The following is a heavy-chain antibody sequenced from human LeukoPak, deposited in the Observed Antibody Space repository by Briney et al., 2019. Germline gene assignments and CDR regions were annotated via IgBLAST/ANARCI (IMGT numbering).Heavy chain of an antibody. D-gene: IGHD3-22*01. V-gene: IGHV1-69*13. CDR1: GYTFTSYD. J-gene: IGHJ6*02. Sequence: ASVKVSCKASGYTFTSYDISWVRQAPGQGLEWMGGIIPIFGTANYAQKFQGRVTITADESTSTAYMELSSLRSEDTAVYYCARVYFEPDYYDSSGYPRYYYYGMDVWGQGTTVTVSS. CDR3: ARVYFEPDYYDSSGYPRYYYYGMDV. CDR2: IIPIFGTA.